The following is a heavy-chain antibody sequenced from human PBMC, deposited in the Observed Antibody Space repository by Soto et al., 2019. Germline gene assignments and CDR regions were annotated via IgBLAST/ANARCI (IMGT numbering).Heavy chain of an antibody. V-gene: IGHV3-23*01. CDR1: GFTFSSYA. Sequence: EVQLLESGGGLVQPGGSLRLSCAASGFTFSSYAMSWVHQAPGKGLEWVSAISGSGGSTYYADSVKGRFTISRDNSKNTLYLQMNSLRAEDTAVYYCASSTVTTSWFDPWGQGTLVTVSS. D-gene: IGHD4-17*01. J-gene: IGHJ5*02. CDR2: ISGSGGST. CDR3: ASSTVTTSWFDP.